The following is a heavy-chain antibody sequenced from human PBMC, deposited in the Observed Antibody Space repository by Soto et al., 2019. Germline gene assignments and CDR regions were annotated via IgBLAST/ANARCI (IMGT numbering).Heavy chain of an antibody. Sequence: SETLSLTCIVSGDSISSSRYYWGWIRQPPGRGLEWIGSIYYSGSTYYNPSLKSRVTISVDTSKNQLSLKLSSVTAADTAVYYCARHISPLNSDTAAFDYWGQGTLVTVSS. D-gene: IGHD5-18*01. V-gene: IGHV4-39*01. CDR2: IYYSGST. J-gene: IGHJ4*02. CDR3: ARHISPLNSDTAAFDY. CDR1: GDSISSSRYY.